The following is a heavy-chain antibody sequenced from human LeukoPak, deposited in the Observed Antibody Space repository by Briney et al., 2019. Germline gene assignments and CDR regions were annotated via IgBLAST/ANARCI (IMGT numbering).Heavy chain of an antibody. CDR2: IHYSGST. CDR1: GGSISNSF. CDR3: ARTPERRGYSYGVDAFDF. Sequence: PSETLSLTCAVSGGSISNSFWNWIRQPPGKGLEWIGFIHYSGSTNSNPALKSRVTMSLDTSKNHFPLQLRSVTAADTAVYYCARTPERRGYSYGVDAFDFWGPGTMVTVSS. D-gene: IGHD5-18*01. J-gene: IGHJ3*01. V-gene: IGHV4-59*08.